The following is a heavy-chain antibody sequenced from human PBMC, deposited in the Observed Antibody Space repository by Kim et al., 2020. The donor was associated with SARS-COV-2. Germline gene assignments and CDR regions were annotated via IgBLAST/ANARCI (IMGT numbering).Heavy chain of an antibody. CDR2: ISWNSGSI. Sequence: GGSLRLSCAASGFTFDDYAMHWVRQAPGKGLEWVSGISWNSGSIGYADSVKGRFTISRDNAKNSLYLQMNSLRAEDTALYYCAKGRDDSSGYPDYWGQGTLVTVSS. V-gene: IGHV3-9*01. CDR1: GFTFDDYA. D-gene: IGHD3-22*01. J-gene: IGHJ4*02. CDR3: AKGRDDSSGYPDY.